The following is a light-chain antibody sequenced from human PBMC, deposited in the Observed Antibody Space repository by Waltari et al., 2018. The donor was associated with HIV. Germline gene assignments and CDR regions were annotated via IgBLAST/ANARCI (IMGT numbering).Light chain of an antibody. CDR1: SVPVSIRSS. CDR2: STY. V-gene: IGLV8-61*01. J-gene: IGLJ3*02. Sequence: TVVTQEPSLSVSPGGTIPLTCALSSVPVSIRSSPHWFQQTPGQAPRTLISSTYSRSSGVPNRFSGSILGNRAALTITGAQADDESHYYCVLYMSGAKWLFGGGTKLTVL. CDR3: VLYMSGAKWL.